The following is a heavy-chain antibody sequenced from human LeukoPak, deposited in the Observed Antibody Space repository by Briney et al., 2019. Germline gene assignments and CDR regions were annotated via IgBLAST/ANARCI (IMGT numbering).Heavy chain of an antibody. J-gene: IGHJ1*01. D-gene: IGHD3-22*01. CDR1: GLTFSSYW. CDR3: ARAPSEIGGYYPEYFRH. CDR2: IKSDGST. Sequence: GGSLRLSCAASGLTFSSYWMHWVRQAPGKGLVWVSRIKSDGSTNYADSVKGRFTISRDNAKNTVSLQMNSLRAEDTGVYYCARAPSEIGGYYPEYFRHWGQGTLVTVSS. V-gene: IGHV3-74*01.